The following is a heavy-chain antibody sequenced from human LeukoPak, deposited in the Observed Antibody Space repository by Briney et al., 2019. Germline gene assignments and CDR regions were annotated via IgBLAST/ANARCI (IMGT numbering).Heavy chain of an antibody. CDR2: IYYSGST. V-gene: IGHV4-59*01. CDR3: ARSYNWFDP. Sequence: SETLSLTCTVSGGSISGYYWSWIRQPPGKGLEWIGYIYYSGSTNYNPSLKSRVTISVDTSKNQFSLKLSSVTAADTAVYYCARSYNWFDPWGQGTLVTVSS. J-gene: IGHJ5*02. CDR1: GGSISGYY.